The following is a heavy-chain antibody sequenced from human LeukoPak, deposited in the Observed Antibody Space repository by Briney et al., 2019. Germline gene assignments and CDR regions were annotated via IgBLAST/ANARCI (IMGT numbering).Heavy chain of an antibody. CDR3: AKDATVTAIGYFDY. CDR2: ISWNSGSI. D-gene: IGHD4-17*01. J-gene: IGHJ4*02. CDR1: GFTFDDYA. V-gene: IGHV3-9*01. Sequence: PGGSLRLSCAACGFTFDDYAMHWVRQAPGKGLEWVSGISWNSGSIGYADSVKGRFTISRDNAKNSLYLQMNSLRAEDTALYYCAKDATVTAIGYFDYWGQETLVTVSS.